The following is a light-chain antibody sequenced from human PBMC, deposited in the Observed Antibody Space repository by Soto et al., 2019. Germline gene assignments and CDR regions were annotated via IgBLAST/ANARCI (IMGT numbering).Light chain of an antibody. CDR2: GAS. V-gene: IGKV3-11*01. CDR1: QSVSTY. CDR3: QQCGSSST. J-gene: IGKJ5*01. Sequence: EIVLTQSPATLSLSPGERATLSCRASQSVSTYLAWYQQRPGQAPRLLIYGASMRATGIPDRSSGSGSGTDFTLTISRLEPEDFAVYYCQQCGSSSTFGQGTRLEIK.